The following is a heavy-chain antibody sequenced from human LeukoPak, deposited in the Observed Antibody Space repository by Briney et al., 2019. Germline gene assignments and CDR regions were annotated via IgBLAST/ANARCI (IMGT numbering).Heavy chain of an antibody. Sequence: PGGSLRLSCAASGFTFSSYGMHWVRQAPGKGLEWVAVISYDGSNKYYADSVKGRFTISRDNSKNTLYLQMNSLRAEDTAVYYCAKDSGTRVYDYVWGSYRYTDEYYFDYWGQGTLVTVSS. CDR1: GFTFSSYG. CDR3: AKDSGTRVYDYVWGSYRYTDEYYFDY. V-gene: IGHV3-30*18. D-gene: IGHD3-16*02. CDR2: ISYDGSNK. J-gene: IGHJ4*02.